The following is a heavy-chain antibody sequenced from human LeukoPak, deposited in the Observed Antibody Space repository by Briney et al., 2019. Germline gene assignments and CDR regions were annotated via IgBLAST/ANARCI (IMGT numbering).Heavy chain of an antibody. V-gene: IGHV4-30-2*01. D-gene: IGHD1-14*01. CDR1: GGSISSGGYY. CDR2: IYHSGST. J-gene: IGHJ4*02. CDR3: ARGGNHLADEDY. Sequence: KPSQTLSLTCTVSGGSISSGGYYWSWIRQPPGKGLEWIGYIYHSGSTYYNPSLKSRVTISVDRSKNQFSLKLSSVTAADTAVHYCARGGNHLADEDYWGQGTLVTVSS.